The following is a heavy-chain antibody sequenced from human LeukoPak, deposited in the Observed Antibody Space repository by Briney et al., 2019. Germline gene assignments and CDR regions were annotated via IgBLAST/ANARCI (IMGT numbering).Heavy chain of an antibody. Sequence: GGSLRLSCAASGFTFSDYYMSWIRQAPGKGLEWVSYISSSGSTIYYADSVKGRFTISRDNAKNSLYLQMNSLRAEDTAVYYCARDWGYGDYVLWDHAFDIWGQGTMVTVSS. CDR2: ISSSGSTI. D-gene: IGHD4-17*01. J-gene: IGHJ3*02. CDR3: ARDWGYGDYVLWDHAFDI. CDR1: GFTFSDYY. V-gene: IGHV3-11*01.